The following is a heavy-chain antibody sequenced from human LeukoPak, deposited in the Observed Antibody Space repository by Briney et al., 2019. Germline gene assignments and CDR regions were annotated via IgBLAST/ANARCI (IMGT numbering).Heavy chain of an antibody. J-gene: IGHJ4*02. CDR1: GGSISSSSYY. Sequence: SETLSLTCTVSGGSISSSSYYWGWIRQPPGKGLEWIGSIYYSGSTYYNPSLKSRVTISVDTSKNQFSLKLSSVTAADTAVYYCVRQTKNVDIVDYWGQGTLVTVSS. CDR3: VRQTKNVDIVDY. D-gene: IGHD5-12*01. CDR2: IYYSGST. V-gene: IGHV4-39*07.